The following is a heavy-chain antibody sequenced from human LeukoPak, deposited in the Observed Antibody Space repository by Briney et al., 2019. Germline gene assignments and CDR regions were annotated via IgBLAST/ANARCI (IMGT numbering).Heavy chain of an antibody. V-gene: IGHV1-24*01. CDR1: GYTLTELS. CDR3: ATVMWAIAAAGTGWFDP. Sequence: GASVKVSCKVSGYTLTELSMHWVRQAPGKGLEWMGGFDPEDGEAIYAQKFQGRVTMTEDTSTDTAYMELSSLRSEDTAVCYCATVMWAIAAAGTGWFDPWGQGTLVTVSS. CDR2: FDPEDGEA. D-gene: IGHD6-13*01. J-gene: IGHJ5*02.